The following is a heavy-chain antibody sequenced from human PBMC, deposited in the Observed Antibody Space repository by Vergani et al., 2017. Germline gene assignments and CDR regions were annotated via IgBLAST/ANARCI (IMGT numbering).Heavy chain of an antibody. Sequence: QVQLVETGGGVVQPGGSLRLYCATSGFSFNTYGAHWVRQAPGKGLEWVAVISYDGSNKYYADSVKGRFTISRDNSKNTLYLQMNSLRAEDTAVYYCAKDRGKYYDFWSGYSWGAFDIWGQGTMVTVSS. V-gene: IGHV3-30*18. J-gene: IGHJ3*02. CDR2: ISYDGSNK. D-gene: IGHD3-3*01. CDR3: AKDRGKYYDFWSGYSWGAFDI. CDR1: GFSFNTYG.